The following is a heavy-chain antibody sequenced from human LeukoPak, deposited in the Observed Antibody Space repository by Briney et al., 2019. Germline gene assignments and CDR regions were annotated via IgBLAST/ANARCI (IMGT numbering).Heavy chain of an antibody. D-gene: IGHD5-24*01. CDR1: GFTFSIYA. CDR3: ARDPLVDGYNLFDS. V-gene: IGHV3-23*01. J-gene: IGHJ4*02. CDR2: ISGSGGTA. Sequence: QSGGSLRLSCAASGFTFSIYAMSWVRQAPGKGLEWVSAISGSGGTAYYADSVKGRFTTSRDNSKNTLYLQMNSLRAEDTAVYYWARDPLVDGYNLFDSWGRGTLVTVSS.